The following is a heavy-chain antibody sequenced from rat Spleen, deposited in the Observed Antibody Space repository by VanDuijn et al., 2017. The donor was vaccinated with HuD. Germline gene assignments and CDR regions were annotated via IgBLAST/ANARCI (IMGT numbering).Heavy chain of an antibody. J-gene: IGHJ3*01. V-gene: IGHV5-20*01. Sequence: EVQLVESDGGLIQPGRSLKLSCAASGFTFSDYGMAWVRQAPGKGLEWVASITDTGGSTYYPDSVKGRFTISRDNAKSTLYLQMNSLRSEDTATYYCTPYEGGSAYWGQGTLVTVSS. CDR1: GFTFSDYG. CDR3: TPYEGGSAY. CDR2: ITDTGGST. D-gene: IGHD1-12*01.